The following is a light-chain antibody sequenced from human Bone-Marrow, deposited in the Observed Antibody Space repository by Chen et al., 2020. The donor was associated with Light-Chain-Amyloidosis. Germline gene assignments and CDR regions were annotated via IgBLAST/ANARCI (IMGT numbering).Light chain of an antibody. V-gene: IGLV1-44*01. Sequence: QSALTQPPPASGPPGQRVTISRSGSSSNIGSQTVNWYQQLPGTAPNLIIYGNNQRPSGVAGRFSGSKSGTSASLAISGLQSEDEADYYCAAWDDGLNGRVFGGGTKLTVL. J-gene: IGLJ3*02. CDR1: SSNIGSQT. CDR3: AAWDDGLNGRV. CDR2: GNN.